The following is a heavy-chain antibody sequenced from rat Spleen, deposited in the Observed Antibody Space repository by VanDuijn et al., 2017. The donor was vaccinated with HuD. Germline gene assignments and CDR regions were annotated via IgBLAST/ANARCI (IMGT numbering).Heavy chain of an antibody. J-gene: IGHJ2*01. CDR1: GFTFSDYY. V-gene: IGHV5-7*01. D-gene: IGHD5-1*01. Sequence: EMQLVESGGGLVQPGGSLKLSCAASGFTFSDYYMAWVRQAPTKGLEWVATISYDGSSTYYRDSVKGRFTIPRDNAKSTLYLQMDSLRSEDTATYYCARNWGFDYWGQGVMVTVSS. CDR2: ISYDGSST. CDR3: ARNWGFDY.